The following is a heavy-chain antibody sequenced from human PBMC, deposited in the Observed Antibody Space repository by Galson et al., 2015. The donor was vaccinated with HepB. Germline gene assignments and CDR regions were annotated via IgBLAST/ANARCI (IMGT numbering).Heavy chain of an antibody. D-gene: IGHD3-10*01. CDR2: FDPEDGET. J-gene: IGHJ4*02. Sequence: SVKVSCKVSGYTLTELSMHWVRQAPGKGLEWMGGFDPEDGETIYAQKFQGRVTMTEDTSTDTAYMELSSLRSGDTAVYYCATGPVGELYFDYWGQGTLVTVSS. CDR3: ATGPVGELYFDY. CDR1: GYTLTELS. V-gene: IGHV1-24*01.